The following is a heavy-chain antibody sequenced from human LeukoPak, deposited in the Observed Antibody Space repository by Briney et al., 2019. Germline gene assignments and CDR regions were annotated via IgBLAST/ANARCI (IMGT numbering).Heavy chain of an antibody. D-gene: IGHD5-12*01. CDR3: AKDRAGYSGARGFDC. J-gene: IGHJ4*02. CDR2: TSASSDST. Sequence: GGSLRLSCAASGLTFSTYAMSWVRQAPGKGLDWVSGTSASSDSTYYADSVKGRFTISRDNSKNTLYLQMNSLGAADTAVYYCAKDRAGYSGARGFDCWGQGTLVTVSS. V-gene: IGHV3-23*01. CDR1: GLTFSTYA.